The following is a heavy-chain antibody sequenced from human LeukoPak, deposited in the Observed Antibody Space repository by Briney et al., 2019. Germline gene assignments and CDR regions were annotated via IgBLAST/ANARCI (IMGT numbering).Heavy chain of an antibody. CDR1: GGSVSSFY. V-gene: IGHV4-59*02. CDR3: ARLSMVRGANYYYYYGMDV. J-gene: IGHJ6*02. CDR2: TYYSGST. D-gene: IGHD3-10*01. Sequence: PSETLSLTCTVSGGSVSSFYWSWIRQPPGKGLEWVGYTYYSGSTNYNPSLTSRVTISVDTSKNQVSLNLGSVTAADTAVYYCARLSMVRGANYYYYYGMDVWGQGTTVTVSS.